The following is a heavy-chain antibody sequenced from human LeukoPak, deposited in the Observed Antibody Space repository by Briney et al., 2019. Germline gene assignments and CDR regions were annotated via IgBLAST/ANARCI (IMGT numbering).Heavy chain of an antibody. Sequence: GRSLRLSCAASGFTFDDYAMHWVRQAPGKGLEWVSGISWKSGSIGYADSVKGRFTISRDNAKNSLYLQMNSLRAEDTALYYCATDFNPYRALGMDVWGQGTTVTVSS. CDR3: ATDFNPYRALGMDV. V-gene: IGHV3-9*01. CDR2: ISWKSGSI. D-gene: IGHD4-11*01. J-gene: IGHJ6*02. CDR1: GFTFDDYA.